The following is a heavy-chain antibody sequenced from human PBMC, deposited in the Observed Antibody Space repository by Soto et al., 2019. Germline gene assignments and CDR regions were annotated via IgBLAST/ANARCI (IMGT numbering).Heavy chain of an antibody. Sequence: SETLSLTCTVSGGSISSYYWSWIRQPPGKGLEWIGYIYYSGSTNYNPSLKSRVTISVDTSKNQFSLKLSSVTAADTAVYYCARHYLGTMTRTVFSALDIWGQGTMVTVSS. CDR1: GGSISSYY. V-gene: IGHV4-59*08. CDR2: IYYSGST. CDR3: ARHYLGTMTRTVFSALDI. J-gene: IGHJ3*02. D-gene: IGHD4-17*01.